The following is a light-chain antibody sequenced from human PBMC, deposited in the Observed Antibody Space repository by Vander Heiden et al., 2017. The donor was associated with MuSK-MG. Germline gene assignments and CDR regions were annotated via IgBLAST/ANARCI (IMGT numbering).Light chain of an antibody. CDR1: QSVSSN. CDR2: GAS. J-gene: IGKJ1*01. Sequence: EIVMTQSPATLSVSPGERATLSCRASQSVSSNLAWYKQKLGQAPRLLIYGASTRATGIPARFSGSGYGTEFTLTISSRQSEDFAFYYCQHDENWPSWTFGQGTKVEIK. CDR3: QHDENWPSWT. V-gene: IGKV3-15*01.